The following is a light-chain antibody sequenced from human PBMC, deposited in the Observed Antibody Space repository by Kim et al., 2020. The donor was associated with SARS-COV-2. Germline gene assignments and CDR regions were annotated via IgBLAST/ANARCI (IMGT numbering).Light chain of an antibody. V-gene: IGLV3-19*01. CDR3: NSRDSSGNHYV. Sequence: AWGQTVKITCPGDSLRSYYASWYQQKPGQAPVLVIYGKNNRPSGIPDRFAGSSSGNTASLTITGAQAEDEADYYCNSRDSSGNHYVFGTGTKVTVL. J-gene: IGLJ1*01. CDR2: GKN. CDR1: SLRSYY.